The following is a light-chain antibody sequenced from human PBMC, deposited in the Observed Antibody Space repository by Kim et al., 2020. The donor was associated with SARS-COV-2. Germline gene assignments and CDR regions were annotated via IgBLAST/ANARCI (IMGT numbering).Light chain of an antibody. J-gene: IGKJ1*01. CDR2: GAS. CDR1: QSVSSNY. Sequence: PGERATLSCRASQSVSSNYLAWYQQKPGQAPRLLVYGASSRATGIPDRFSGSGSGTDFTLTISRLEPEDFAVYFRQQYATSPRTFGQGTKVDIK. CDR3: QQYATSPRT. V-gene: IGKV3-20*01.